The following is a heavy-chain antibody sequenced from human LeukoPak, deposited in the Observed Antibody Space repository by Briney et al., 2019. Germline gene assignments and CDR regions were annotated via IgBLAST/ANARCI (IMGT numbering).Heavy chain of an antibody. J-gene: IGHJ4*02. CDR3: AKVPTIFGVRGYFDY. Sequence: GGSLRLSCAASGFTFSDFWMHWVRQAPGKGLVWVSRINSGGTVTNYADSVKGRLTISRDNAKDTLYLQMNSLRAEDTAVYYCAKVPTIFGVRGYFDYWGQGTLVTVSS. CDR2: INSGGTVT. CDR1: GFTFSDFW. V-gene: IGHV3-74*01. D-gene: IGHD3-3*01.